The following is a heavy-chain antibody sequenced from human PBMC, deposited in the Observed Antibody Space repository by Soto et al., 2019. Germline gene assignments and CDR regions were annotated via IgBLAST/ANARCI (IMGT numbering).Heavy chain of an antibody. Sequence: ASVKVSCKASGYTFTSYYMHWVRQAPGQGLEWMGIINPSGGSTSYAQKFQGRVTMTRDTSTSTVYMELSSLRSEDTAVYYCARAPGSGSPSVYYYYGMDVWGQGTTVTVSS. J-gene: IGHJ6*02. CDR1: GYTFTSYY. CDR3: ARAPGSGSPSVYYYYGMDV. V-gene: IGHV1-46*01. D-gene: IGHD3-10*01. CDR2: INPSGGST.